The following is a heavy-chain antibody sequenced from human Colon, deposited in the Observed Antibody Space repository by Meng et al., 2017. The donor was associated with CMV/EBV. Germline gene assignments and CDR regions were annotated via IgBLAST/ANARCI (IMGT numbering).Heavy chain of an antibody. D-gene: IGHD1-1*01. CDR2: VYYSGSA. Sequence: SQTLSLTCTVSGDSLRDHYWSWIRQPPGKGLEWMGYVYYSGSARYSPSLRSRITISVDTSRNQISLNLRFVTAADTAMYFCARGVGHATNNSLDRWGQGTLVTVSS. CDR3: ARGVGHATNNSLDR. V-gene: IGHV4-59*11. CDR1: GDSLRDHY. J-gene: IGHJ5*02.